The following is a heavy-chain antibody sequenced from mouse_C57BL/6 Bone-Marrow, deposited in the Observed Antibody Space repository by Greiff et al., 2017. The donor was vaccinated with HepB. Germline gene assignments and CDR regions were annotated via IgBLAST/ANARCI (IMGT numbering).Heavy chain of an antibody. CDR3: ARSIYYYGSSLAWFAY. CDR1: GYTFTSYD. V-gene: IGHV1-85*01. J-gene: IGHJ3*01. Sequence: QVQLQQSGPELVKPGASVKLSCKASGYTFTSYDINWVKQRPGQGLEWIGWIYPRDGSTKYNEKFKGKATLTVDTSSSTAYMELHSLTSEDSAVYFCARSIYYYGSSLAWFAYWGQGTLVTVSA. D-gene: IGHD1-1*01. CDR2: IYPRDGST.